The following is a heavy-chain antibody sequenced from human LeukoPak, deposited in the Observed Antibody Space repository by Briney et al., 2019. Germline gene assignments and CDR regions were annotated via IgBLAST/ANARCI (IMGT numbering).Heavy chain of an antibody. CDR3: AEHYDILTGYYSGVDY. CDR1: GFTFSSYA. V-gene: IGHV3-23*01. Sequence: PGGSLRLSCAASGFTFSSYAMNWVRQAPGKGLEWVSTISGSGGSTYYADSVKGRFTISRDNSKNTLYLQMNSLRAEDTAVYYCAEHYDILTGYYSGVDYWGQGTLVTVSS. D-gene: IGHD3-9*01. CDR2: ISGSGGST. J-gene: IGHJ4*02.